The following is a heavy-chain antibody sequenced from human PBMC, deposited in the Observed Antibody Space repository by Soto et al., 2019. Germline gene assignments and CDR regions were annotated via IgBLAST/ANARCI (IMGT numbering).Heavy chain of an antibody. V-gene: IGHV3-23*01. J-gene: IGHJ4*02. D-gene: IGHD2-15*01. Sequence: EVQLLESGGGLVQPGGSLRLSCAASGFTFSSYGMSWVRQAPGKGLEWVSAISGSGGSTNNRDSVKGRFTISRDNSKNILYLQMNSLRAEDTAVYYCANPRGGYCSGGSCYVTDYWGQGTLVTVSS. CDR1: GFTFSSYG. CDR3: ANPRGGYCSGGSCYVTDY. CDR2: ISGSGGST.